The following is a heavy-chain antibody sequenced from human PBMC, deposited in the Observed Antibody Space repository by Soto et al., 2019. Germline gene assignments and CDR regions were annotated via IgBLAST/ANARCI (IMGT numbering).Heavy chain of an antibody. J-gene: IGHJ4*02. D-gene: IGHD1-20*01. CDR3: AKAKNDYNWDNRPPFDY. CDR1: GFTLRNYA. V-gene: IGHV3-23*01. CDR2: ISANDVGT. Sequence: GGSLRLSCEASGFTLRNYAVTWVRQAPGKGLEWVSLISANDVGTYYAESVKTRFTISTDQSRNTVYLQMDSLRADDTAIYYCAKAKNDYNWDNRPPFDYWGQGTLVTVSS.